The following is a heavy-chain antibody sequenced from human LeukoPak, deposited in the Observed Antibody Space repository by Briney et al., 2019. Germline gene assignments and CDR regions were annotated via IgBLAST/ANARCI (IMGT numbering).Heavy chain of an antibody. Sequence: ASVKVSCKASGYTFTSYGISWVRQAPGQGLEWMGWISAYSGNTNYAQKLQGRVTMTTDTSTSTAYMELSSLRSEDTAVYYCARGGYDILTGYSVGGMDVWGQGTTVTVSS. CDR2: ISAYSGNT. CDR3: ARGGYDILTGYSVGGMDV. CDR1: GYTFTSYG. V-gene: IGHV1-18*01. D-gene: IGHD3-9*01. J-gene: IGHJ6*02.